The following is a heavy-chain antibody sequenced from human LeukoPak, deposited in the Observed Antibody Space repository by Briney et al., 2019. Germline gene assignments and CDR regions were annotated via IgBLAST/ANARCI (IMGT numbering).Heavy chain of an antibody. D-gene: IGHD5-18*01. V-gene: IGHV4-34*01. CDR3: ASNVDTAMVPYY. J-gene: IGHJ4*02. CDR1: GGSFSGYY. CDR2: INHSGST. Sequence: PSETLSLTCAVCGGSFSGYYWSWIRQPPGKGLEWIGEINHSGSTNYNPSLKSRVTISVDTSKNQFSLKLSSVTAADTAVYYCASNVDTAMVPYYWGQGTLVTVSS.